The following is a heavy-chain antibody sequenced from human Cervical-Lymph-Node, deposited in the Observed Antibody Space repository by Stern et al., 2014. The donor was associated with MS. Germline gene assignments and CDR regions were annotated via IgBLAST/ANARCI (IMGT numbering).Heavy chain of an antibody. CDR1: GFTFSTYW. V-gene: IGHV3-7*01. CDR2: IKEDGGDK. D-gene: IGHD6-13*01. CDR3: ARESIAAVDTRGLHFDL. Sequence: EVQLVESGGGLVQPGGSLRLSCAASGFTFSTYWMSWVRQAPGKGLEWVANIKEDGGDKYYVGSVKGRFTISRDNAKNSLYLQMSSLRAEDTAMYYCARESIAAVDTRGLHFDLWGRGTLVTVSS. J-gene: IGHJ2*01.